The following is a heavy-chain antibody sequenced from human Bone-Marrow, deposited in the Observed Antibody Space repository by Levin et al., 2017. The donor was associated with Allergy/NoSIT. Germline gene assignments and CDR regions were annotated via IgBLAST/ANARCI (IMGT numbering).Heavy chain of an antibody. V-gene: IGHV3-11*01. D-gene: IGHD3-3*01. CDR1: GFSFSDDY. CDR3: ARQLRVFGEGDFDY. Sequence: LSLTCVASGFSFSDDYMSWIRQAPGKGLEWVSYISSSGSRIFYADAVKGRFTISRDNAKNSLYLQMNSLRAEDTAMYYCARQLRVFGEGDFDYWGQGTLVTVSP. CDR2: ISSSGSRI. J-gene: IGHJ4*02.